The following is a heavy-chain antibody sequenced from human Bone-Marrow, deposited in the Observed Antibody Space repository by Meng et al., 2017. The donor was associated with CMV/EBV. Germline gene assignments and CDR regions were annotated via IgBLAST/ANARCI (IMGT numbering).Heavy chain of an antibody. V-gene: IGHV4-39*02. D-gene: IGHD2-15*01. CDR2: IYYSGST. Sequence: GSLRLSCTVSGGSISSSSYYWGWIRQPPGKGLEWIGSIYYSGSTYYNPSLKSRVTISVDTSKNQFSLQLRSVTAADTAVYYCARDLLPDIWGQGTLVTVSS. CDR3: ARDLLPDI. J-gene: IGHJ4*02. CDR1: GGSISSSSYY.